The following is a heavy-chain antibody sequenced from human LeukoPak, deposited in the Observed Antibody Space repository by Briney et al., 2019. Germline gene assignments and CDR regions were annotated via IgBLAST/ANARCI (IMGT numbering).Heavy chain of an antibody. CDR1: GFTFSSYG. CDR2: IKPDGSEK. Sequence: GGSLRLSCAASGFTFSSYGMHWVRQAPGKGLELVATIKPDGSEKYYGDSVEDRFTISRDNARNSLYLQMNSLRVEDTALYYCARDAQLALWGQGTLVTVSS. V-gene: IGHV3-7*01. CDR3: ARDAQLAL. J-gene: IGHJ4*02.